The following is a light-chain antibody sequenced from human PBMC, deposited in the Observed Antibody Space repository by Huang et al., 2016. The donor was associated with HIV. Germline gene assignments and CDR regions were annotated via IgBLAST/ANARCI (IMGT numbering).Light chain of an antibody. CDR1: QSVLYSSNNKNY. CDR3: QQYYSTPRT. Sequence: DIVMTQSPDSLAVSLGERATINCKSSQSVLYSSNNKNYLAWYQQKPGQPPKLLIYWAATRGSGVPDRLSGSGSGTDFTLTISSLQAEDVAVYYCQQYYSTPRTFGQGTKVEIK. CDR2: WAA. V-gene: IGKV4-1*01. J-gene: IGKJ1*01.